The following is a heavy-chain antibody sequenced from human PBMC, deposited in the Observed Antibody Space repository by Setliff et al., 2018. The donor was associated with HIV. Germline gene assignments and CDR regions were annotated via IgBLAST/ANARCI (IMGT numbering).Heavy chain of an antibody. CDR3: ARDSPVTSPDAFDI. D-gene: IGHD4-17*01. CDR2: IYTSGST. Sequence: SETLSLTCTVSGGSISSGSYYWSWIRQPAGKGLEWIGHIYTSGSTNYNPSLKSRVTISVDTSKNQFSLKLSSVTAADTAVYYCARDSPVTSPDAFDIWGQGTMVTVSS. J-gene: IGHJ3*02. CDR1: GGSISSGSYY. V-gene: IGHV4-61*09.